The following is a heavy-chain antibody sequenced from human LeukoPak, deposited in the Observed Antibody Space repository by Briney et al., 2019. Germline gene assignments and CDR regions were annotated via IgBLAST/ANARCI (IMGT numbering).Heavy chain of an antibody. V-gene: IGHV3-33*01. D-gene: IGHD3-3*01. J-gene: IGHJ4*02. Sequence: PGVSLRLSCAASGFRFSNYGMQWVRQAPGKGLEWVAIIWFDGSNSYHADSVEGRFTISRDNSKNTLYLQMNSPRAEDTAVYYCAREATGTGVDDYWGQGTLVTVSS. CDR2: IWFDGSNS. CDR1: GFRFSNYG. CDR3: AREATGTGVDDY.